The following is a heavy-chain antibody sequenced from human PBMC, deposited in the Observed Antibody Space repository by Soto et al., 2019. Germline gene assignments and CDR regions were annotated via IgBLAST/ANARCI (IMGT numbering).Heavy chain of an antibody. CDR2: INPNSGGT. J-gene: IGHJ4*02. CDR3: ARSHCSSISCYVGSWDY. CDR1: GYTFTGYD. D-gene: IGHD2-2*01. Sequence: QVQLVQSGADVKKPGASVKVSCKASGYTFTGYDMHWVRQAPGQGLEWMGWINPNSGGTNYAQKFQGGVTMTRDTSISTAYMELSRLRSDDTAVYYCARSHCSSISCYVGSWDYWGQGTLVTVSS. V-gene: IGHV1-2*02.